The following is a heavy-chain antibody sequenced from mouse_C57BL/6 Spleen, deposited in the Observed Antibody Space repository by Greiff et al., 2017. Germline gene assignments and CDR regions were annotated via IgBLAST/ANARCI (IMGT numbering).Heavy chain of an antibody. J-gene: IGHJ4*01. CDR1: GYTFTSYW. CDR3: ARWVFLLWDAMDY. D-gene: IGHD2-10*01. CDR2: IDPNSGGT. V-gene: IGHV1-72*01. Sequence: VQLQQSGAELVKPGASVKLSCKASGYTFTSYWMHWVKQRPGRGLEWIGRIDPNSGGTKYNEKFKSKATLTVDKPSSTAYRQLSSLTSEDSAFYNCARWVFLLWDAMDYWGQGTSVTVSS.